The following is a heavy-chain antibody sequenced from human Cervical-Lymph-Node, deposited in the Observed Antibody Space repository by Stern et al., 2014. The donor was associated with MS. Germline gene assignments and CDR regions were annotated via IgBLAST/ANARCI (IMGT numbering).Heavy chain of an antibody. V-gene: IGHV4-59*01. Sequence: QLQLQESGPGLVKPSETLSLTCTVSGGSISSYYWSWIRQPPGKGLEWIGYIYYSGSTNYNPSLKSRVTISVDTSKNQFSLKLSSVTAADTAVYYCARGDEYSYAIDYWGQGTLVTVSS. CDR1: GGSISSYY. CDR2: IYYSGST. D-gene: IGHD5-18*01. J-gene: IGHJ4*02. CDR3: ARGDEYSYAIDY.